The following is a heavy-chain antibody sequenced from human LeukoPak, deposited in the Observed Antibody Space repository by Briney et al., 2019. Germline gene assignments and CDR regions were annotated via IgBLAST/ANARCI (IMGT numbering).Heavy chain of an antibody. CDR3: AKSARLGVIQY. Sequence: GGSLRLSCAASGFTFSSYAKSWVRQAPGKGLEWVSAISGSGGSTYYADSVKGRFTISRDNSKNTLYLQMNSLRAVDTAVYYCAKSARLGVIQYWGQGTLVTVSS. D-gene: IGHD3-16*02. J-gene: IGHJ4*02. CDR1: GFTFSSYA. CDR2: ISGSGGST. V-gene: IGHV3-23*01.